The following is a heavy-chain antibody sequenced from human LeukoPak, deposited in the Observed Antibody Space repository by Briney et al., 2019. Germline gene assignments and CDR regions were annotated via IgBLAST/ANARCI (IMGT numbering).Heavy chain of an antibody. CDR1: GFNYSSYT. CDR3: ARGGNGLYYYMDV. CDR2: ISSSSSTI. J-gene: IGHJ6*03. D-gene: IGHD3-10*01. V-gene: IGHV3-48*01. Sequence: GGSLRLSCAASGFNYSSYTMNWVRQAPGKGLEWVSYISSSSSTIYYADSVKGRFTISRDNAKNSLYLQMNSLRAEDTAVYYCARGGNGLYYYMDVWGKGTTVTVSS.